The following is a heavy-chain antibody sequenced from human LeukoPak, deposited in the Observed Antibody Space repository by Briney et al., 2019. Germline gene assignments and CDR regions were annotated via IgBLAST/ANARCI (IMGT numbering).Heavy chain of an antibody. Sequence: PGGSLRLSCAASGFTFSNYGMHWVRQAPGKGLEWVAVISNDGSDEFYADSVRGRFTISRDVSKNTLYLQMNSLRGEDTAVYYCARDKSGDYSMDYWGQGTLDTVSS. J-gene: IGHJ4*02. D-gene: IGHD2-21*02. CDR2: ISNDGSDE. V-gene: IGHV3-30*03. CDR3: ARDKSGDYSMDY. CDR1: GFTFSNYG.